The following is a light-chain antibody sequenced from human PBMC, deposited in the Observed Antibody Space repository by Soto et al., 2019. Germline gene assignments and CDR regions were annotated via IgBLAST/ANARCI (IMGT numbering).Light chain of an antibody. CDR2: ASS. CDR1: QNINRN. Sequence: EIVMTQSPAILSVSPGERATLSCRASQNINRNLAWYQQKPGQTPRLLIYASSTRATDIPVRFSGSGSGTEFTLTISGLQSEDFAIYHCQQYNTYPWTFGHGTKVEIK. CDR3: QQYNTYPWT. V-gene: IGKV3-15*01. J-gene: IGKJ1*01.